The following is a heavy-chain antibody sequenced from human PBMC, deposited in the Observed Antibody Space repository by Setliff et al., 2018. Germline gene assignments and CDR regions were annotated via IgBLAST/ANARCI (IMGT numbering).Heavy chain of an antibody. Sequence: ASVKVSCKTSGYTFSKNYMHWVRQAPGQGPEWMGIINPSGGSTSYAQKFQGRVTMTRNTSISTAYMELSSLRSEDTAVYYCARRVGSVGIQLPDYWGQGTLVTVSS. CDR1: GYTFSKNY. CDR3: ARRVGSVGIQLPDY. J-gene: IGHJ4*02. V-gene: IGHV1-46*01. CDR2: INPSGGST. D-gene: IGHD5-18*01.